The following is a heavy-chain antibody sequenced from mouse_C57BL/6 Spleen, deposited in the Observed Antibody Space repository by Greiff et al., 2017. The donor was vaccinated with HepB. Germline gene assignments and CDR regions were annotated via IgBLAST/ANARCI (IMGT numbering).Heavy chain of an antibody. CDR2: IHPNSGST. V-gene: IGHV1-64*01. Sequence: VQLQQPGAELVKPGASVKLSCKASGYTFTSYWMHWVKQRPGQGLEWIGMIHPNSGSTNYNEKFKSKATLTVDKSSSTAYMQLSSLTSEDSAVYYCARYGFYSNYVFDYWGQGTTLTVSS. CDR3: ARYGFYSNYVFDY. J-gene: IGHJ2*01. D-gene: IGHD2-5*01. CDR1: GYTFTSYW.